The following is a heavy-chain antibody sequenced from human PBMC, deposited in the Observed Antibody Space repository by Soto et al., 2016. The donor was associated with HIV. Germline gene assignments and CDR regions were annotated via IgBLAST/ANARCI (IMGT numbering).Heavy chain of an antibody. V-gene: IGHV1-2*02. CDR1: GYTFTGYY. D-gene: IGHD6-13*01. CDR3: ARGATSSRFTWFDP. Sequence: QVQLVQSGAEVKKPGASVKVSCKASGYTFTGYYIHWVRQAPGQGLEWMGWINPNSGGTNYAQKFQGRVTMTGDTSISTAYMDLSRLRSDDTAVYYCARGATSSRFTWFDPWGQGTLVTVSS. CDR2: INPNSGGT. J-gene: IGHJ5*02.